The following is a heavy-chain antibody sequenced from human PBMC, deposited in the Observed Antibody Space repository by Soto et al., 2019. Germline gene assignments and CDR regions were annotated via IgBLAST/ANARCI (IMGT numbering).Heavy chain of an antibody. CDR1: GGTFSNYA. D-gene: IGHD5-18*01. CDR3: TRGIQLWS. Sequence: QVQLVQSGAEVKKPGSSVKVSCKASGGTFSNYALTWVRQAPGQGLEWMGGIIPLSGTPNYAQKFQGRVTITADQSPTTVYMELSRLRSEDTAVYYCTRGIQLWSWGQGTLVTVSS. V-gene: IGHV1-69*01. CDR2: IIPLSGTP. J-gene: IGHJ5*02.